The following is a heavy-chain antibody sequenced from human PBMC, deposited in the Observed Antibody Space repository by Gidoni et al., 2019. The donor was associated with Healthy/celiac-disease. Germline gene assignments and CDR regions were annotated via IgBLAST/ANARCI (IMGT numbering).Heavy chain of an antibody. CDR3: ASEVVLGYCSGGSCYSGWFDP. CDR2: IIPIVGTA. V-gene: IGHV1-69*06. D-gene: IGHD2-15*01. J-gene: IGHJ5*02. CDR1: GGAFSSYA. Sequence: QVQLVHSVAEVKKPGSSVKVSCRASGGAFSSYAIIGGRQAPGQGLAWMGVIIPIVGTANYEQKCQGRVTITADKSTSTAYMELSSLRSEDTAVYYCASEVVLGYCSGGSCYSGWFDPWGQGTLVTVSS.